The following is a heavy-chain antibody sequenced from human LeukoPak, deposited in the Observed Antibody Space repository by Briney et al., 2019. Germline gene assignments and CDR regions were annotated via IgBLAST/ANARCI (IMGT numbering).Heavy chain of an antibody. J-gene: IGHJ4*02. Sequence: SETLSLTCTVSGYSISSGYYWGWIRQPPGKGLEWIGGIYHSGSTYYNPSLKSRVTISVDTSKNQFSLKLSSVTAADTAVYYCASRSGTVDYWGQGTLVTVSS. V-gene: IGHV4-38-2*02. D-gene: IGHD1-26*01. CDR2: IYHSGST. CDR3: ASRSGTVDY. CDR1: GYSISSGYY.